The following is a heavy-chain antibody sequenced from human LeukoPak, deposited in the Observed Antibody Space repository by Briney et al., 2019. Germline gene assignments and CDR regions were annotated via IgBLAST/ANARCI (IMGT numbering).Heavy chain of an antibody. D-gene: IGHD1-26*01. CDR3: AKGGYSGSYYEDSFDY. CDR1: GFTFSSYA. CDR2: ISGSGGST. J-gene: IGHJ4*02. V-gene: IGHV3-23*01. Sequence: GGSLRLSCAASGFTFSSYAMSWVRQAPGKGLEWVSAISGSGGSTYYADSVKGRFTISRDNSKNTLYLQMNSLRAEDTAVYYCAKGGYSGSYYEDSFDYWGQGTLVTVSS.